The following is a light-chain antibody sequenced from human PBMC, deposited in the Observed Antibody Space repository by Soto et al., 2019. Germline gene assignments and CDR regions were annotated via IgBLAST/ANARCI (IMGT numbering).Light chain of an antibody. CDR3: VAGEDSRNGDV. Sequence: QLVLTQPPSASGTPGQRVTISCSGSSSNVGVNTVTWYQQLPRAAPKLLISTNDQRPSGVPDRFAASKAGTAASLASSGLQAEEEADYYGVAGEDSRNGDVFGPGTKLTVL. CDR2: TND. CDR1: SSNVGVNT. V-gene: IGLV1-44*01. J-gene: IGLJ1*01.